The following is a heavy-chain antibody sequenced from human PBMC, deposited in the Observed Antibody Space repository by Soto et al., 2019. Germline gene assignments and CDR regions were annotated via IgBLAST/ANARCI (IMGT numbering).Heavy chain of an antibody. J-gene: IGHJ4*02. CDR2: ISYDGSNK. V-gene: IGHV3-30-3*01. CDR3: ARSLTRDGYNHFDY. D-gene: IGHD5-12*01. Sequence: WVRQAPGKGLEWVAVISYDGSNKYYADSVKGRFTISRDISKNTLYLQMNSLRAEDTAVYYCARSLTRDGYNHFDYWGQGTLVTVSS.